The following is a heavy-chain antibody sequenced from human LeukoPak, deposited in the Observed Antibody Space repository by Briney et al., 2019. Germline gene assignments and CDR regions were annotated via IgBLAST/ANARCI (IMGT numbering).Heavy chain of an antibody. D-gene: IGHD2-2*01. V-gene: IGHV3-23*01. CDR2: ISGGGANT. CDR1: GFTFSDYT. CDR3: VNHCSNTSCHPPEHFFYYIDV. Sequence: PGGSLRLSCAASGFTFSDYTMNWVRQAPGKGLEWISSISGGGANTYYADSVKGRFSISRDNSKNTLSLQMHSLRVDDAAVYYCVNHCSNTSCHPPEHFFYYIDVWGKGTTVTVSS. J-gene: IGHJ6*03.